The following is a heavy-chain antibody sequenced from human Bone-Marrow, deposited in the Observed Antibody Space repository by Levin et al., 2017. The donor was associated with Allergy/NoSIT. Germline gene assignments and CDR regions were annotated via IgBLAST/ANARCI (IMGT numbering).Heavy chain of an antibody. CDR1: GFTFSDHY. CDR2: TRNKANSYTT. V-gene: IGHV3-72*01. Sequence: WGSLRLSCAASGFTFSDHYMDWVRQAPGKGLEWVGRTRNKANSYTTEYAASVKGRFTISRDDSKNSLYLQMNSLKTEDTAVYYCARVVRGVTLYYYYMDVWGKGTTVTVSS. D-gene: IGHD3-10*01. CDR3: ARVVRGVTLYYYYMDV. J-gene: IGHJ6*03.